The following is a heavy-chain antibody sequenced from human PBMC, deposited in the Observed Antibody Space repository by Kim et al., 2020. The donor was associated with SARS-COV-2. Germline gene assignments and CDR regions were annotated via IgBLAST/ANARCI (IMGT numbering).Heavy chain of an antibody. D-gene: IGHD3-22*01. V-gene: IGHV3-48*04. Sequence: GGSLRLSCTASGFTFITYTMNWVRQAPGKGLEWVSYISSSSSTTYYADSVKGRFTISRDNAKNSLYLQMNSLRAEDTAVYYCARRHDNSGFGYWGQGTLVTVSS. CDR3: ARRHDNSGFGY. J-gene: IGHJ4*02. CDR2: ISSSSSTT. CDR1: GFTFITYT.